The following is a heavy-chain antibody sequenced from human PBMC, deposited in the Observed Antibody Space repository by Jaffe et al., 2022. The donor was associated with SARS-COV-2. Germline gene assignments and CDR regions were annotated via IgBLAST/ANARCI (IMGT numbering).Heavy chain of an antibody. CDR2: INAGNGNT. CDR1: GYTFTSYA. J-gene: IGHJ3*02. Sequence: QVQLVQSGAEVKKPGASVKVSCKASGYTFTSYAMHWVRQAPGQRLEWMGWINAGNGNTKYSQKFQGRVTITRDTSASTAYMELSSLRSEDTAVYYCAREDIVATPDAFDIWGQGTMVTVSS. D-gene: IGHD5-12*01. CDR3: AREDIVATPDAFDI. V-gene: IGHV1-3*01.